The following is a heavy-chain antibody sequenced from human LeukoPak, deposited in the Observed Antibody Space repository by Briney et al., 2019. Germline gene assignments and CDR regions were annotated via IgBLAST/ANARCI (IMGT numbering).Heavy chain of an antibody. J-gene: IGHJ4*02. CDR3: ARAYVELFSYFDY. CDR1: GYSIINDYY. Sequence: SETLSLTCTVSGYSIINDYYWGWIRQPPGKGLEWIGSIFHSGSTYYNPSLRSRLTISVDTSKNQFSLRLSSVTAADTAVYYCARAYVELFSYFDYWGQGALVTVSS. V-gene: IGHV4-38-2*02. D-gene: IGHD1-7*01. CDR2: IFHSGST.